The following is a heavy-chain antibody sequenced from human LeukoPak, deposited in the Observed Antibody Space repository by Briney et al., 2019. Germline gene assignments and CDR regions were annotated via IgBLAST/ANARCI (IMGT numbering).Heavy chain of an antibody. Sequence: PSETLSLTCAVSGGSISSGGYSWSWIRQPPGKGLEWIGYIYYSGSTNYNPSLKSRVTISVDTSKNQFSLKLSSVTAADAAVYYCARASVWWPQDKSAFDIWGQGTMVTVSS. CDR1: GGSISSGGYS. J-gene: IGHJ3*02. D-gene: IGHD2-21*01. V-gene: IGHV4-61*08. CDR3: ARASVWWPQDKSAFDI. CDR2: IYYSGST.